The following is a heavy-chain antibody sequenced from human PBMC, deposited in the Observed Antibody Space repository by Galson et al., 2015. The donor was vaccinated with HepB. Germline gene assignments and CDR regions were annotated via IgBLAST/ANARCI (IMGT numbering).Heavy chain of an antibody. CDR3: ARRFRDCSGGDCFPRYFDY. D-gene: IGHD2-15*01. Sequence: QSGAEVKKPGESLKISCHGSGYRFTSYWIGWVHQMPGKGLEWMGIIYPGDSDTRYSPSFQGQVTISADKSISTAYLQWSSLKASDTAMYYCARRFRDCSGGDCFPRYFDYWGQGTLVTVSS. CDR2: IYPGDSDT. V-gene: IGHV5-51*07. CDR1: GYRFTSYW. J-gene: IGHJ4*02.